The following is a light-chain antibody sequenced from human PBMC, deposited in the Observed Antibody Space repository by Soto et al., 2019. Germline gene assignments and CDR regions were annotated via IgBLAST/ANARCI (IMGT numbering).Light chain of an antibody. J-gene: IGLJ2*01. Sequence: QPVLTQPPSASGTPGQRVTISCSGSSSNIGSNTVNWYQQLPGTAPKLLIYSNNQRPSGVPDRFSGSKSGTSASLAISGLQSEDEADYYCAAWDDSLNGPWLFGGGTKLTVL. CDR1: SSNIGSNT. CDR3: AAWDDSLNGPWL. CDR2: SNN. V-gene: IGLV1-44*01.